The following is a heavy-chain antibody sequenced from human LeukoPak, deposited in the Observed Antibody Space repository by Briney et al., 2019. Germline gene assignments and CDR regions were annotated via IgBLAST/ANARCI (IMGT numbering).Heavy chain of an antibody. J-gene: IGHJ4*02. CDR2: ISADKGHT. V-gene: IGHV1-18*04. D-gene: IGHD5-12*01. Sequence: ASVKVSCKASGYTFTGYYMHWVRQAPGQGLEWLGWISADKGHTRSTEKFQGRLTMTTDTSTSTVYMELRSLRSDDTAVYYCARREYSGYELDYWGQGTLVTVSS. CDR1: GYTFTGYY. CDR3: ARREYSGYELDY.